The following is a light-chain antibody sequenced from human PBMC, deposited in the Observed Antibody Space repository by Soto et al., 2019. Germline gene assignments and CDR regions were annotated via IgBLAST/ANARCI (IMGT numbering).Light chain of an antibody. Sequence: QSVLTQPRSVSGSPGQSVTISCTGTSSAVIGSNYVSWYQQHPGKAPKLMIYDVTKRPSGVPDRFSGSKSGNTASLTISGLQADDEADYYCCSYAGSYTLVVFGGGTKLTVL. CDR2: DVT. V-gene: IGLV2-11*01. J-gene: IGLJ2*01. CDR1: SSAVIGSNY. CDR3: CSYAGSYTLVV.